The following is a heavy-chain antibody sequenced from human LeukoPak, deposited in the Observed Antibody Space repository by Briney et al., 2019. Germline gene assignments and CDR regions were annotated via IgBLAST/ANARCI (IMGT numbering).Heavy chain of an antibody. CDR3: AKVAPGFGELLLDY. J-gene: IGHJ4*02. CDR1: GFTFSNAW. CDR2: IKSKTDGGTT. D-gene: IGHD3-10*01. V-gene: IGHV3-15*01. Sequence: KSGGSLRLSCAASGFTFSNAWMSWVRQAPGKGLEWVGRIKSKTDGGTTDYAAPVKGRFTISRDDSKNTLYLQMNSLRAEDTAVYYCAKVAPGFGELLLDYWGQGTLVTVSS.